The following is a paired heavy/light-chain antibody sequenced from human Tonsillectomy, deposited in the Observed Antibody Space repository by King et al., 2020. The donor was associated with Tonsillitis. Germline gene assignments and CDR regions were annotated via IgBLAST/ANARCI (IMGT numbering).Light chain of an antibody. CDR3: QQSYSIPWT. CDR2: GAS. V-gene: IGKV1-39*01. J-gene: IGKJ1*01. CDR1: LSISTY. Sequence: DIQMIQFPSSLSASVGDRVTITCRSTLSISTYLNWYQHIPGQAPNLLIYGASSLQGGVPSRFSGSGSGTDFTLTISSLQPEDFATYYCQQSYSIPWTFGQGTKVEIK.
Heavy chain of an antibody. Sequence: QVQLVQSGAEVKKPGASVTVSCKASGYTFSGYYMHWLRQAPGQGLEWMGWINPTSGGTKNAQKFQGRVTMTRDTSINTAYMEVTRLTSDDTAVYYCARWVTGSSVDYMDVWGKGTTVTVSS. CDR1: GYTFSGYY. V-gene: IGHV1-2*02. D-gene: IGHD6-6*01. CDR2: INPTSGGT. CDR3: ARWVTGSSVDYMDV. J-gene: IGHJ6*03.